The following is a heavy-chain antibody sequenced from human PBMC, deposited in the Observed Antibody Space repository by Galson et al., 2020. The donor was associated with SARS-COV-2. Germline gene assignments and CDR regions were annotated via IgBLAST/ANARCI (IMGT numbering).Heavy chain of an antibody. D-gene: IGHD1-26*01. J-gene: IGHJ3*02. CDR1: GFTFTNYA. CDR2: ISHDGRIE. Sequence: GGSLRLSCAASGFTFTNYAIHWVRQAPAKGLEWVAVISHDGRIEVYADSVKGRFTISRDNSENMLFLQMDSLIADDTAVYYCARDVSGGASDIWGQGTMVTVSS. CDR3: ARDVSGGASDI. V-gene: IGHV3-30*04.